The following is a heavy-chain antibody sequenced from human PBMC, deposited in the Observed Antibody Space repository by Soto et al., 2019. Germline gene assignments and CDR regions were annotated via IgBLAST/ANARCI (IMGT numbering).Heavy chain of an antibody. J-gene: IGHJ4*02. CDR3: ARGRRIAAGLRYYLFDY. V-gene: IGHV4-59*01. Sequence: PSETLPLTCTVSGGSISSYYWSWIRQPPGKGLEWIGYIYYSGSTNYNPSLKSRVTISVDTSKNQFSLKLSSVTAADTAVYYCARGRRIAAGLRYYLFDYWGQGTLVTVSS. CDR1: GGSISSYY. CDR2: IYYSGST. D-gene: IGHD6-13*01.